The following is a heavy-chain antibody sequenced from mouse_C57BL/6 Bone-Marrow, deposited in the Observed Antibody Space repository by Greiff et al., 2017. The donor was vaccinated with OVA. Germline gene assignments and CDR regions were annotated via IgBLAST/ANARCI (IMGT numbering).Heavy chain of an antibody. J-gene: IGHJ2*01. Sequence: EVKLMESGGDLVKPGGSLKLSCAASGFTFSSYGMSWVRQTPDKRLGWVATISSGGSYTYYPDSVKGRFTISRDNAKNTLYLQMSSLKSEDTAMYYCARQGAWEGRYYFDYWGQGTTLTVSS. D-gene: IGHD4-1*01. V-gene: IGHV5-6*01. CDR1: GFTFSSYG. CDR3: ARQGAWEGRYYFDY. CDR2: ISSGGSYT.